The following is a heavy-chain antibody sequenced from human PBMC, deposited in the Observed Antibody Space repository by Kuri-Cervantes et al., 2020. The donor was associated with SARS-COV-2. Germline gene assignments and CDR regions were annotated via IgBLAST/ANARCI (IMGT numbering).Heavy chain of an antibody. Sequence: SCAVSGGSISSSNWWSRVRQPPGKGLEWIGEIHRTGTTNYNPPLESRVTISVDRSKNQFSLTLRSVTAADTAVYYCAFNYGTGSYFYWGQGTLVTVSS. J-gene: IGHJ4*02. D-gene: IGHD3-10*01. V-gene: IGHV4-4*02. CDR1: GGSISSSNW. CDR3: AFNYGTGSYFY. CDR2: IHRTGTT.